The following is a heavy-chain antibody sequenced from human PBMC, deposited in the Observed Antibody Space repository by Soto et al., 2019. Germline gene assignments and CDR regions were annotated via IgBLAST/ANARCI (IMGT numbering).Heavy chain of an antibody. CDR2: IVRMLRTP. J-gene: IGHJ4*02. V-gene: IGHV1-69*11. CDR3: ARGLGGSYFPCDY. Sequence: QVQLVQSGAEVKKPGSSVKVSCKASGGSFSDYAINWVRQAPGPGLEWMGGIVRMLRTPNYARKFQGRVTLTADGSTSTVSMELTSPTSEDTAVYSCARGLGGSYFPCDYWGQGTLVTVSS. CDR1: GGSFSDYA. D-gene: IGHD1-26*01.